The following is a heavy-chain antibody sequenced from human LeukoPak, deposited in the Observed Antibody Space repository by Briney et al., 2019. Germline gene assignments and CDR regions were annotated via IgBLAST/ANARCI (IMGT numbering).Heavy chain of an antibody. V-gene: IGHV3-66*01. D-gene: IGHD3-3*01. Sequence: PGGSLRLSCAASGFTVSSNYMSWVRQTPGKGLEWVSVIYSGGSTYYADSVKGRFTISRDNSKNTLYLQMSSLRAEDTAVYYCATCITIFGYFDYWGQGTLVTVSS. CDR3: ATCITIFGYFDY. CDR2: IYSGGST. J-gene: IGHJ4*02. CDR1: GFTVSSNY.